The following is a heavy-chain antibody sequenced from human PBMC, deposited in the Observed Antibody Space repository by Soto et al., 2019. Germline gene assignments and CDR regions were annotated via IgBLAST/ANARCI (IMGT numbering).Heavy chain of an antibody. CDR2: ISGHNGNT. V-gene: IGHV1-18*01. Sequence: QVHLVQSGAEVKRPGASVTVSCKASGYSFTNYGISRVRQAPGQGLEWMGWISGHNGNTNYAQKLQGRVTMTTDTDTSTDYIELRSLRADDAAVYYCARDCYGSGGPRSPFFYWGQGTLVTVSS. CDR3: ARDCYGSGGPRSPFFY. J-gene: IGHJ4*02. D-gene: IGHD3-10*01. CDR1: GYSFTNYG.